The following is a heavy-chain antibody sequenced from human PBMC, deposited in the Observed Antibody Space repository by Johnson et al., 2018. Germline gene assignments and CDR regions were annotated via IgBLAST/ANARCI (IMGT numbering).Heavy chain of an antibody. CDR1: GFTFSTYA. CDR2: ISYDGSNK. Sequence: QVQLVESGGGVVQPGRSLRLSCAASGFTFSTYAMYWVRQAPGKGLEWVAVISYDGSNKYYADSVKGRFTISRDNSKNTLYLQMNSLRAGDTAVYYCAKELRYCSGSSCVVNYYYMDGWAKGPRSPSP. J-gene: IGHJ6*03. V-gene: IGHV3-30*18. D-gene: IGHD2-15*01. CDR3: AKELRYCSGSSCVVNYYYMDG.